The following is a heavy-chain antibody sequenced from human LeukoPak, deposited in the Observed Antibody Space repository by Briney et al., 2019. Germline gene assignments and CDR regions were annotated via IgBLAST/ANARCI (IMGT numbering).Heavy chain of an antibody. D-gene: IGHD3-10*01. CDR1: GFTFTSSA. J-gene: IGHJ6*02. CDR2: IVVGSGNT. CDR3: AADSKRYYYGSGSYYHYYYYYGMDV. V-gene: IGHV1-58*02. Sequence: ASVKVSCKASGFTFTSSAMQWVRQARGQRLEWIGWIVVGSGNTNYAQKFQERVTITRDMSTSTAYMELSSLRSEDTAVYYCAADSKRYYYGSGSYYHYYYYYGMDVWGQGTTVTVSS.